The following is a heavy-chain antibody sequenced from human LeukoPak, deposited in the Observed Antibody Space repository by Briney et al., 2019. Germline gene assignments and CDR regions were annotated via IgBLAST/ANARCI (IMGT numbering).Heavy chain of an antibody. J-gene: IGHJ4*02. Sequence: GASVKVSCKVSGHTLSELTMHWVRQAPGKGLEWMGGFDPENDERIYARKFRGRLTMTEDTSTDTAYMELSSLRSEDTAVYFCATGMTSVVPDYWGQGTLVTVSS. D-gene: IGHD4-11*01. CDR1: GHTLSELT. V-gene: IGHV1-24*01. CDR2: FDPENDER. CDR3: ATGMTSVVPDY.